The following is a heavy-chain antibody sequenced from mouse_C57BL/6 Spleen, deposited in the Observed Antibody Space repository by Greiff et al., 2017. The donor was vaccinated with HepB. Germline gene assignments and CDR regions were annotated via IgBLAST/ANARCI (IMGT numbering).Heavy chain of an antibody. CDR1: GFSLTSYG. J-gene: IGHJ1*03. Sequence: VQLQQSGPGLVQPSQSLSITCTVSGFSLTSYGVHWVRQSPGKGLEWLGVIWSGGSTDYNAAFISRLSISKDNSKSQVFFKMNSLQADDTAIYYCASLYGSSYDWYFDVWGTGTTVTVSS. CDR2: IWSGGST. V-gene: IGHV2-2*01. CDR3: ASLYGSSYDWYFDV. D-gene: IGHD1-1*01.